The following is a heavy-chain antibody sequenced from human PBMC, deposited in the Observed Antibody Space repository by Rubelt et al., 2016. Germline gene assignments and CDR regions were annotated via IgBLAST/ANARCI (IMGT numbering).Heavy chain of an antibody. D-gene: IGHD6-13*01. CDR1: GGYFSGYY. V-gene: IGHV4-34*01. Sequence: QVQLQQWGAGLLKPSETLSLTCAIYGGYFSGYYWSWIRKPPGKGLEWIGEINHSGSTNYNPSLKGRVTSSVDTFKNQVSLKLSSVTAADTAVYYCARQWDSIAAADDYFDYWGQGTLVTVSS. J-gene: IGHJ4*02. CDR3: ARQWDSIAAADDYFDY. CDR2: INHSGST.